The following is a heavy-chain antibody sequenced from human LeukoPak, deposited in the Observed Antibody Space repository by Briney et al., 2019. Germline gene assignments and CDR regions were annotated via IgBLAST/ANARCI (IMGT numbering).Heavy chain of an antibody. CDR3: ARNSFTVTTQYYYYGMDV. J-gene: IGHJ6*02. CDR2: ISSSSGYI. D-gene: IGHD4-17*01. CDR1: GFTVSSNY. Sequence: GGSLRLSCAASGFTVSSNYMNWVRQAPGKGLEWVSSISSSSGYIYYADSVKGRFTISRDNAKTSLYLQMNSLRADDTAVYYCARNSFTVTTQYYYYGMDVWGQGTTVTVSS. V-gene: IGHV3-21*01.